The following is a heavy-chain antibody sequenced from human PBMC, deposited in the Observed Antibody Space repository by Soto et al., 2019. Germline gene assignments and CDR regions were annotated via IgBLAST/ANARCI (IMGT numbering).Heavy chain of an antibody. J-gene: IGHJ4*02. V-gene: IGHV3-23*01. CDR1: GFTFSSYA. D-gene: IGHD2-2*01. CDR2: ISGRGGST. Sequence: EVQLLESGGGLVQPGGSLRLSCAASGFTFSSYAMTWVRQAPGKGLEWVSGISGRGGSTYYADSVKGRFTISRDNSKNTLYLQMNSLRDEDTATYFCAKGQEVVTGPSDFWGQGTLVTVSS. CDR3: AKGQEVVTGPSDF.